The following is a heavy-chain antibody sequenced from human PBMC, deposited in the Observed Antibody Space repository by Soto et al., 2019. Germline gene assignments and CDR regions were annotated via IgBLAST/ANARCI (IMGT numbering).Heavy chain of an antibody. D-gene: IGHD2-15*01. CDR1: GGSFSGSY. CDR3: ARGRLDIVVVVAASINAFDI. V-gene: IGHV4-34*01. CDR2: INLRGST. Sequence: QVQLQQWGAGLLKPSETLSLTCAVYGGSFSGSYWSWIRQPPGKGLEWIGEINLRGSTNYNPSLKSRVTISVDTSKNQFSLKLSSVTAADTAVYYCARGRLDIVVVVAASINAFDIWGQGTMVTVSS. J-gene: IGHJ3*02.